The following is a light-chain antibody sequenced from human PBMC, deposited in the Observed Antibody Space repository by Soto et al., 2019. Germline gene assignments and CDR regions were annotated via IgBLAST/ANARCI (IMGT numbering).Light chain of an antibody. CDR1: QALSNY. J-gene: IGKJ4*01. CDR2: SAS. Sequence: DIQLTQSPSVLSASVGDTVTITCRSRQALSNYLAWYQQKPGKAPDLLIYSASTLQSGVPSRFSGSGSETEFSLTIRALQPADFATYYCQQLSRYPLTFGGGTKVDIK. CDR3: QQLSRYPLT. V-gene: IGKV1-9*01.